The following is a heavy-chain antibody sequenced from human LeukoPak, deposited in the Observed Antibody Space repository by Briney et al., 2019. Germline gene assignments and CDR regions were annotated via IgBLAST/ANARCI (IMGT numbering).Heavy chain of an antibody. D-gene: IGHD2-2*02. CDR1: GGTFRSYT. Sequence: SVKVSCKASGGTFRSYTISWARQAPGQGLEWMGRIIPILGIANYAQKFQGRVTITADKSTSTAYMELSSLRSEDTAVYYCAREGCSSTSCYTSMVGYYYYGMDVWGQGTTVTVSS. V-gene: IGHV1-69*04. J-gene: IGHJ6*02. CDR2: IIPILGIA. CDR3: AREGCSSTSCYTSMVGYYYYGMDV.